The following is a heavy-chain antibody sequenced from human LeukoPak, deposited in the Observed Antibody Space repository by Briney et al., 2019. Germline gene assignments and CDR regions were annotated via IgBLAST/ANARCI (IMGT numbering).Heavy chain of an antibody. CDR2: LHHTSST. J-gene: IGHJ4*02. CDR3: ARDRESSPWELLLDY. V-gene: IGHV4-38-2*02. Sequence: PETLSLTCAVSGYSIRSGYYWAWIRQPPGKGLEWIGSLHHTSSTYYNPSLKSRVTMSVDKSNNKFSLKLSSVTAADTALYYCARDRESSPWELLLDYWGQGILVTVSS. D-gene: IGHD1-26*01. CDR1: GYSIRSGYY.